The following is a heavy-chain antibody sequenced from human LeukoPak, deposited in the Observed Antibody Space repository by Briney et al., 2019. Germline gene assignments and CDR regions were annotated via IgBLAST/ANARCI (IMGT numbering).Heavy chain of an antibody. CDR1: VYTFTSYD. V-gene: IGHV1-8*01. CDR3: ARHHESRYCSSTSCPTGWFDP. CDR2: MNPNSGNT. D-gene: IGHD2-2*01. Sequence: ASVTVSFMSSVYTFTSYDINWVRQATGQGLEWMGWMNPNSGNTGYAQKFQGRVTMTRNTSISTAYMELSSLRSEDTAVYYCARHHESRYCSSTSCPTGWFDPWGQGTLVTVSS. J-gene: IGHJ5*02.